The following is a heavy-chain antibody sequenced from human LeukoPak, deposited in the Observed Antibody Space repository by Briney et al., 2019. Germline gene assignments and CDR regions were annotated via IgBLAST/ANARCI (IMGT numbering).Heavy chain of an antibody. CDR3: AKSPCYDILTGYYTGCYFDY. V-gene: IGHV3-23*01. Sequence: GGSLRLSCATSGFTFSNYAMGWVRQAPGKGLEWVSAISGGGDITHYADSVKGRFTISRDNSKNTLYLQMNSLRAEDTAVYYCAKSPCYDILTGYYTGCYFDYWGQGTLVTVSS. D-gene: IGHD3-9*01. J-gene: IGHJ4*02. CDR2: ISGGGDIT. CDR1: GFTFSNYA.